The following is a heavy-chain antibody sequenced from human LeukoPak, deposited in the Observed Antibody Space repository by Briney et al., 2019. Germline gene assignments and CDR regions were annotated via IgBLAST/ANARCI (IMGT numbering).Heavy chain of an antibody. J-gene: IGHJ4*02. CDR1: GYTFTGYY. CDR2: MNPNSGNT. D-gene: IGHD3-10*01. Sequence: ASVRVSCKASGYTFTGYYMHWVRQAPGQGLEWMGWMNPNSGNTGYAQKFQGRVTMTRNTSISTAYMELSSLRSEDTAVYYCARALQRITMVRGVMRAYYFDYWGQGTLVTVSS. CDR3: ARALQRITMVRGVMRAYYFDY. V-gene: IGHV1-8*02.